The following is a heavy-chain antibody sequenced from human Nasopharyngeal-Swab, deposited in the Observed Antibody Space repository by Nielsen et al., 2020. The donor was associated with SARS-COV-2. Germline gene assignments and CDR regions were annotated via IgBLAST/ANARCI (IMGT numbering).Heavy chain of an antibody. Sequence: GGSLRLSCAASGFTFSSYAMSWVRQAPGKGPEWVSAISGSGGSTYYADSVKGRFTISRDNSKNTLYLQMNSLRAEDTAVYYCAGDLGGYFDYWGQGTLVTVSS. V-gene: IGHV3-23*01. CDR3: AGDLGGYFDY. J-gene: IGHJ4*02. D-gene: IGHD3-10*01. CDR1: GFTFSSYA. CDR2: ISGSGGST.